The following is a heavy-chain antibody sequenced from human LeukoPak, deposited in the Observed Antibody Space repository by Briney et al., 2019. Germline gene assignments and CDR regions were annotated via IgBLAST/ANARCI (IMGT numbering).Heavy chain of an antibody. Sequence: GGSLRLSCAASGFTFSSYWMHWFRQAPGKGLVWVSRINTDGRTTGYADSVRGRFTISRDNAKNTLYLQMNGLRAEDTAVYYCAKDLTRNTADYWGQGTLVTVSS. J-gene: IGHJ4*02. V-gene: IGHV3-74*01. D-gene: IGHD1-14*01. CDR1: GFTFSSYW. CDR3: AKDLTRNTADY. CDR2: INTDGRTT.